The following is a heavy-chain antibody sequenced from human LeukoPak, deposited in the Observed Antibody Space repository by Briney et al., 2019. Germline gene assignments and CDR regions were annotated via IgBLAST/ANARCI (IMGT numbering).Heavy chain of an antibody. D-gene: IGHD1-14*01. CDR2: IYYSGST. CDR1: GGSISSYY. CDR3: ARVGIRGAFDI. Sequence: SETLSLTCTVSGGSISSYYWSWIRQPPEKGLEWIGYIYYSGSTNYNPSLESRVTISVDTPKNQFSLKLSSVTAADTAVYYCARVGIRGAFDIWGQGTMVTVSS. J-gene: IGHJ3*02. V-gene: IGHV4-59*01.